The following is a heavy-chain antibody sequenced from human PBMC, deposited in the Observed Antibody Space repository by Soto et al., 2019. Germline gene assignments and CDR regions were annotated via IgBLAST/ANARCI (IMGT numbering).Heavy chain of an antibody. CDR2: VYYSGTT. CDR1: GGSVSNKTYN. Sequence: PSETLSLTCSVSGGSVSNKTYNWSWIRQAPGKRLEWIGYVYYSGTTNYNPSLKSRVTISVDMSTHHFYLRLRSVTAAETALYFCARAPAEPNTLRWRYLFAYWSQGT. V-gene: IGHV4-61*03. J-gene: IGHJ4*02. CDR3: ARAPAEPNTLRWRYLFAY. D-gene: IGHD2-21*01.